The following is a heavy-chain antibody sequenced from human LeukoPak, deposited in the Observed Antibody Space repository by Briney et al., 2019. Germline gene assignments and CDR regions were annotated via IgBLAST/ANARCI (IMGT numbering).Heavy chain of an antibody. CDR2: IKSKTDGGTT. CDR3: TTARYYYDSSGNDY. D-gene: IGHD3-22*01. CDR1: GFTFSNAW. Sequence: GGSLRLSCAASGFTFSNAWMSWVRQAPGKGLEWVGRIKSKTDGGTTDYAAPVKGRFTISRDDSKNTLYLQMNSLKTEDTAVYYCTTARYYYDSSGNDYWGQGTLVTVSS. J-gene: IGHJ4*02. V-gene: IGHV3-15*01.